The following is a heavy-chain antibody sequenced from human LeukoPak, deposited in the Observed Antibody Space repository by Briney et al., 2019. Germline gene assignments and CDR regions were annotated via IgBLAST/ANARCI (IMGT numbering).Heavy chain of an antibody. Sequence: PGGSLRLSCAASGFTFSSYSMNWVRQAPGKGLEWVSYISSYSSTIYYADSVKGRFTISRDNAKNSLYLQMNSLRDEDTAVYYCARDGLGDGYNLGPPFDLWGRGTLVTVSS. CDR3: ARDGLGDGYNLGPPFDL. V-gene: IGHV3-48*02. CDR2: ISSYSSTI. J-gene: IGHJ2*01. CDR1: GFTFSSYS. D-gene: IGHD5-24*01.